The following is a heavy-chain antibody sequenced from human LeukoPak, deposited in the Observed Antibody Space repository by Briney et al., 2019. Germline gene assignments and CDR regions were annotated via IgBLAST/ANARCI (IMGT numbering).Heavy chain of an antibody. D-gene: IGHD2-15*01. Sequence: GGPLRLSCAASGFTFDDYAMHWVRQAPGKGLEWVSGISWNSGSIGYADSVKGRFTISRDNAKNSLYLQMNSLRAEDTALYCCAKSPMDCSGGSCYYYFDYWGQGTLVTVSS. V-gene: IGHV3-9*01. CDR1: GFTFDDYA. CDR3: AKSPMDCSGGSCYYYFDY. CDR2: ISWNSGSI. J-gene: IGHJ4*02.